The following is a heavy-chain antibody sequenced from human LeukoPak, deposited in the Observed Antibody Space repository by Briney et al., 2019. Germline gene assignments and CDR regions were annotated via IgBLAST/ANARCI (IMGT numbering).Heavy chain of an antibody. D-gene: IGHD3-22*01. J-gene: IGHJ4*02. CDR2: TYYRSKWYN. CDR1: GDSVSSNSAA. V-gene: IGHV6-1*01. Sequence: SQTLSLTCAISGDSVSSNSAAWNWIRQSPSRGLEWLGRTYYRSKWYNDYAVSVKSRITINPDTSKNQFSLQLNSVTPEDTAVYYCARHGRYDSSGYYPLGNDYWGQGTLVTVSS. CDR3: ARHGRYDSSGYYPLGNDY.